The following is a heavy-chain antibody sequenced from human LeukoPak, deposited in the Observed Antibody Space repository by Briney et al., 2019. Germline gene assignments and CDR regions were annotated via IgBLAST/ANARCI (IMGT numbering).Heavy chain of an antibody. CDR3: ARGDFDWLYNYYYYMDV. CDR2: IYYSGST. V-gene: IGHV4-39*07. D-gene: IGHD3-9*01. Sequence: SETLSLTCTVSGGSISSSSYYWGWIRQPPGKGLEWIGSIYYSGSTYYNPSLKSRVTISVDTSKNQFSLKLSSVTAADTAVYYCARGDFDWLYNYYYYMDVWGKGTTVTVSS. J-gene: IGHJ6*03. CDR1: GGSISSSSYY.